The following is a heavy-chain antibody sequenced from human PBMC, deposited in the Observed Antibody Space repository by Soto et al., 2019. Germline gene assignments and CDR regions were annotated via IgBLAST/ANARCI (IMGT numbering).Heavy chain of an antibody. CDR2: INPNSGNT. CDR3: ARGGGSSSWHYYYYYMDV. D-gene: IGHD6-13*01. CDR1: GYTFTGYY. V-gene: IGHV1-8*02. J-gene: IGHJ6*03. Sequence: ASVKVSCKASGYTFTGYYMHWVRQAPGQGLEWMGWINPNSGNTDYAQKFQGRVTMTRNTSISTAYMELSSLRSEDTAVYYCARGGGSSSWHYYYYYMDVWGKGTTVTVSS.